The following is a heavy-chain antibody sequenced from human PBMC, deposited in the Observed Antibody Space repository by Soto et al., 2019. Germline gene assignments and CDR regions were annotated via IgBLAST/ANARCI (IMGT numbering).Heavy chain of an antibody. V-gene: IGHV1-18*01. D-gene: IGHD1-26*01. CDR2: ISAYNGNT. CDR1: GYTFTSYG. Sequence: GASVKVSFKASGYTFTSYGISWVRQAPGQGLEWMGWISAYNGNTNYAQKLQGRVTMTTDTSTSTAYMELRSLRSDDTAVYYCAREMYSGSYYDYYYGMDVWGQGTTVTVSS. CDR3: AREMYSGSYYDYYYGMDV. J-gene: IGHJ6*02.